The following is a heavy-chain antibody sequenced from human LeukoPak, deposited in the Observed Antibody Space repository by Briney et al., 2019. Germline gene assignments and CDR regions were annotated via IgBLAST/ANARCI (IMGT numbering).Heavy chain of an antibody. D-gene: IGHD4-17*01. CDR3: ARDRGYGDYGNYFDH. CDR2: IYYSGST. V-gene: IGHV4-39*07. CDR1: GDSIRSNTNY. Sequence: SETLSLTCTVSGDSIRSNTNYWGWIRQPPGKGLEWIGSIYYSGSTYYNPSLKSRVTISVDTSKNQFSLKMRSVTAADTAVYYCARDRGYGDYGNYFDHWAQGTLVSVSS. J-gene: IGHJ4*02.